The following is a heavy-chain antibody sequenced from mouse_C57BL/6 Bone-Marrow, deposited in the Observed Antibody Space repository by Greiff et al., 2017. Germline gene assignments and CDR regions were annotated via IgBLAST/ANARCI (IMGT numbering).Heavy chain of an antibody. J-gene: IGHJ1*03. D-gene: IGHD1-1*01. CDR3: DRGIYYYCNYWYLDV. CDR1: DYSFTDYN. Sequence: EVQLQQSGPELVQPGASVKISCTASDYSFTDYNMNWVKQSTGKSLEWIGVINPNYGTTSSTQKFTGKATLTVDQASSTAYMQLNSQTPEDSAVYYCDRGIYYYCNYWYLDVWGTGTTVTVSS. V-gene: IGHV1-39*01. CDR2: INPNYGTT.